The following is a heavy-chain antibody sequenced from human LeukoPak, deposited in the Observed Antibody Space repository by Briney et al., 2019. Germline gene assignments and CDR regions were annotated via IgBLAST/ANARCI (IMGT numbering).Heavy chain of an antibody. J-gene: IGHJ1*01. CDR2: ISGSGGST. D-gene: IGHD1-26*01. V-gene: IGHV3-23*01. Sequence: GGSLRLSCAASGFTFSSYAMSWVRQAPGKGLEWVSAISGSGGSTYYADSVKGRFTISRDNSKNTLYLQMNSLRAEDTAVYYCARAAAAYSGSYYYFQHWGQGTLVTVSS. CDR1: GFTFSSYA. CDR3: ARAAAAYSGSYYYFQH.